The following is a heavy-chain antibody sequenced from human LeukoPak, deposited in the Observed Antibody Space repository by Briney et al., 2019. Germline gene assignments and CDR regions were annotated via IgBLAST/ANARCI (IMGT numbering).Heavy chain of an antibody. V-gene: IGHV3-73*01. CDR2: IRSKANSYAT. J-gene: IGHJ4*02. CDR1: GFTFSGSD. Sequence: GGSLRLSCAASGFTFSGSDMHWVRQASGKGLEWVGRIRSKANSYATAYAASVKGRFTISRDDSKNTANTAYLQMNSLKTEDTAVYYCTSPSYWSSLLTRDFWGQGTLVTVSS. CDR3: TSPSYWSSLLTRDF. D-gene: IGHD1-1*01.